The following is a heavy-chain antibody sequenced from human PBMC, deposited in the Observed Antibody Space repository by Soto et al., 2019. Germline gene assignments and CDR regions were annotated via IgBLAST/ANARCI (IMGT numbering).Heavy chain of an antibody. V-gene: IGHV3-30*18. CDR3: ANFYYDSSGTTVGFDP. D-gene: IGHD3-22*01. CDR2: ISYDGSNK. CDR1: GFTFSNYA. J-gene: IGHJ5*02. Sequence: QVQLVESGGGVVQPGRSLRLSCAASGFTFSNYAMHWVRQAPGKGLEWVAVISYDGSNKYYADSVKGRFTISRDNSKNTLYLQMNRLRAEDTAVYYCANFYYDSSGTTVGFDPWGQGTLVTVSS.